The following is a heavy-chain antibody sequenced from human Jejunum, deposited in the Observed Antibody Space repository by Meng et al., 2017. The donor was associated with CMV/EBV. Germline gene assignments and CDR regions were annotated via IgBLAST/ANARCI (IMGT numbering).Heavy chain of an antibody. Sequence: LSCAGSGFTFRDYWMHWVRQAPGKGLVWVSRISPDGSSTYYADSVKGRLTISRDNAANTLYLQVNSLRGEDTAVYYCAGPYGDYGYWGQGTLVTVSS. CDR2: ISPDGSST. V-gene: IGHV3-74*01. CDR1: GFTFRDYW. CDR3: AGPYGDYGY. D-gene: IGHD4-17*01. J-gene: IGHJ4*02.